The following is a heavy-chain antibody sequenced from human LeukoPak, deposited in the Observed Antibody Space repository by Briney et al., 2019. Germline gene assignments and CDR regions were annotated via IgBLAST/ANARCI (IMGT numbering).Heavy chain of an antibody. CDR3: ARWGCSSISCYSRY. CDR2: IYSGGST. V-gene: IGHV3-53*01. Sequence: GGSLRLSCAASGFTVSSNYMSWVRQAPGKGLEWVSVIYSGGSTYYADSVKGRFTISRDNSKNTLYLQMNSLRAEDTAVYYCARWGCSSISCYSRYWGQGTLVTVSS. CDR1: GFTVSSNY. D-gene: IGHD2-2*01. J-gene: IGHJ4*02.